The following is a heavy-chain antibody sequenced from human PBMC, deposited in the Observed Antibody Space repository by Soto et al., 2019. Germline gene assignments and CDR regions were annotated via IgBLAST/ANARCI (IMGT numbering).Heavy chain of an antibody. D-gene: IGHD4-17*01. Sequence: PAGAMRPTFAASGFTFSTYALERVRQTPGKGLEWVAVISYDGSTKFYADSVKGRFTISRDNSKNTLYLQMNSLSADDTAVHYCARDQSSTVITSTHCDPWGQGT. CDR3: ARDQSSTVITSTHCDP. J-gene: IGHJ5*02. CDR2: ISYDGSTK. V-gene: IGHV3-30-3*01. CDR1: GFTFSTYA.